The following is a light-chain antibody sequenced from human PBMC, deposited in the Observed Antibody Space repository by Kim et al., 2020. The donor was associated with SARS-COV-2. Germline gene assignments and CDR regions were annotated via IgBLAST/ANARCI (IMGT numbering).Light chain of an antibody. CDR2: DAS. Sequence: LAPGERAPLSCRARQGVSSSYFAWYQQKPGQAPRLLIYDASTRATGIPDSFRGRVSGTDFTLTISRLQPEDLAVYYSEQYAKSPYTFGRGTKLYI. CDR3: EQYAKSPYT. J-gene: IGKJ2*01. CDR1: QGVSSSY. V-gene: IGKV3-20*01.